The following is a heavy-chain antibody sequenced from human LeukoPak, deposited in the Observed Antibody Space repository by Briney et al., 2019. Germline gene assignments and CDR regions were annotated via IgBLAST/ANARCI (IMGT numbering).Heavy chain of an antibody. CDR2: ISWNSGSI. CDR1: GFTFDDYA. CDR3: AKGLGDQLPYDY. V-gene: IGHV3-9*01. Sequence: GGSLRLSCAASGFTFDDYAMHWVRQAPGKGLEWVSGISWNSGSIGYADSVKGRFTISRDNAKNSLYLQMNSLRAEDTALYYCAKGLGDQLPYDYWGQGTLVTVSS. J-gene: IGHJ4*02. D-gene: IGHD2-2*01.